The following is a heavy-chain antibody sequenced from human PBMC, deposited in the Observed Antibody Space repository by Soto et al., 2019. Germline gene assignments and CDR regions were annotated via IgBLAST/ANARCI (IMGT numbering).Heavy chain of an antibody. D-gene: IGHD3-22*01. V-gene: IGHV1-18*01. Sequence: AASVKVSCKASGYTFTSYGISWVRQAPGQGLEWMGWISAYNGNTNYAQKLQGRVTMTTDTSTSTAYMELRSLRSDDTAVYYCARECYYDSSGYYYSWFDPWGQGTLVTVSS. CDR1: GYTFTSYG. CDR3: ARECYYDSSGYYYSWFDP. CDR2: ISAYNGNT. J-gene: IGHJ5*02.